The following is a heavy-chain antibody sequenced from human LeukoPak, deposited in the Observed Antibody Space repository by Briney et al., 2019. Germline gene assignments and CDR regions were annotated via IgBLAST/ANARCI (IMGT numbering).Heavy chain of an antibody. V-gene: IGHV4-39*07. CDR1: GGSISSSSYY. Sequence: PSETLSLTCTVSGGSISSSSYYWGWIRQPPGKGLEWIGSIYYSGSTYYNPSLKSRVTISVDTSKNQFSLKLSSVTAADTAVYYYARDQLGIDYWGQGTLVTVSS. J-gene: IGHJ4*02. CDR3: ARDQLGIDY. D-gene: IGHD7-27*01. CDR2: IYYSGST.